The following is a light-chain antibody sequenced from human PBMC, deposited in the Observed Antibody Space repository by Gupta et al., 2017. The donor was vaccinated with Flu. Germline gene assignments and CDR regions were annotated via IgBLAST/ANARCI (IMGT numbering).Light chain of an antibody. V-gene: IGLV1-40*01. CDR2: GNS. CDR3: QSYDSSLSGSV. Sequence: QSMLTQPPSVSGAPGQRVTISCTGRSSNIGSGYDVHWYHQLPGTAPKLLIYGNSNRPSGVPDRFSGSKSGTSASLAITGLQAEDEADYYCQSYDSSLSGSVFGGGTKLTVL. J-gene: IGLJ3*02. CDR1: SSNIGSGYD.